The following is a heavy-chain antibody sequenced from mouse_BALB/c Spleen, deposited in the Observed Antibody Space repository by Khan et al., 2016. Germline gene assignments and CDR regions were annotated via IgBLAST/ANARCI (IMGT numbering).Heavy chain of an antibody. CDR2: IDPYNGGT. J-gene: IGHJ2*01. Sequence: VQLQQPGPELVKPGASVKVSCKASGYAFTSYNMYWVKQSHGKSLEWIGYIDPYNGGTSYNQKFKGKATLTVDKSSSTAYMHLNSLTSEDSAVXYGAREGITTVVAKGLDYWGKGTTLTVSS. CDR1: GYAFTSYN. CDR3: AREGITTVVAKGLDY. D-gene: IGHD1-1*01. V-gene: IGHV1S135*01.